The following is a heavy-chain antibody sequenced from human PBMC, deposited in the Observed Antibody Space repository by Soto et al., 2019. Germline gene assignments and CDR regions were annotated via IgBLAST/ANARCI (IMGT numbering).Heavy chain of an antibody. CDR3: VRGGIAGHWFDP. D-gene: IGHD2-15*01. Sequence: SVTMSLTCCVSRGFIKSRGFHYSWIRQPPGKGLEWLGYIFHSGSTLYNPSLRGRLTLSADTSRNQLSLYLTSVTAADTAVYYCVRGGIAGHWFDPWGQGILVTVSS. CDR2: IFHSGST. V-gene: IGHV4-31*03. CDR1: RGFIKSRGFH. J-gene: IGHJ5*02.